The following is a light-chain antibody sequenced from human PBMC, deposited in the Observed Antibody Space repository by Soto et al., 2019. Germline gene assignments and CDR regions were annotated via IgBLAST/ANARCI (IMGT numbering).Light chain of an antibody. Sequence: DIQMXQSPSSXSTXXXDXVTIXCRASQYIGTYLNWYQQKPGEAPKLLMSSASRLQSGVPSTFSGSGSGTDFTLTISRLQPGDFATYYCQQSFTIPWTFGQGTRVEIK. V-gene: IGKV1-39*01. CDR2: SAS. CDR3: QQSFTIPWT. CDR1: QYIGTY. J-gene: IGKJ1*01.